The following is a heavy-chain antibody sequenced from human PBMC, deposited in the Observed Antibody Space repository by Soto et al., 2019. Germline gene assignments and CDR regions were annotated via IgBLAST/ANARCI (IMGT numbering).Heavy chain of an antibody. CDR2: ISSGAAYI. V-gene: IGHV3-21*01. CDR3: TRDEGGSYDSWFHP. D-gene: IGHD1-26*01. J-gene: IGHJ5*02. CDR1: FTFSMYS. Sequence: EVQVVESGGGLVKPGGSLTLSCNFTFSMYSMNWVRQAPGKGLEWVASISSGAAYIKYADSVQGRFTISRDNAKNSVSLRMSSLRVEDTAVYFCTRDEGGSYDSWFHPWGQGTQVTVSA.